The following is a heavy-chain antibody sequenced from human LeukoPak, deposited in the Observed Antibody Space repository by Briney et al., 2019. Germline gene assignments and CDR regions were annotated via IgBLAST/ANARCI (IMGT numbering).Heavy chain of an antibody. J-gene: IGHJ4*02. D-gene: IGHD4-23*01. CDR2: INHSGST. Sequence: PSETLSLTCAVYGACFSGYYWSWIRQPPGKGLEWIGEINHSGSTNYNPSLKSGVTISVDTSKNQFSLKLTSVAAADTALYYCARGGHQDDYGGNIDFDYWGQGTLVTVSS. V-gene: IGHV4-34*01. CDR3: ARGGHQDDYGGNIDFDY. CDR1: GACFSGYY.